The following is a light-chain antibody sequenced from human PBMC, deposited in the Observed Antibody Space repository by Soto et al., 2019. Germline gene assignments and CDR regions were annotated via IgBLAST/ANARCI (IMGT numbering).Light chain of an antibody. CDR2: GAS. CDR3: QQYNIWPQT. J-gene: IGKJ1*01. V-gene: IGKV3-15*01. Sequence: EIALTQSACTLSWSPGERATLSCWASQSLRSSLAWYQQKPGQAPRLLIYGASTRATGIPARFSGSVYGTEFNLTISSLQSEDFAVYVCQQYNIWPQTFGQGTKVDIK. CDR1: QSLRSS.